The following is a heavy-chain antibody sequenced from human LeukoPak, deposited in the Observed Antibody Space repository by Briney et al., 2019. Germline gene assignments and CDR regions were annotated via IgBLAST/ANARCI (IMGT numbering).Heavy chain of an antibody. CDR3: ARAPSGSFINYYYYYMDV. D-gene: IGHD6-19*01. J-gene: IGHJ6*03. CDR1: GFTFSSYA. Sequence: GGSLRLSCAASGFTFSSYAMSWVRQAPGKGLEWVSAISGSGGSTYYADSVKGRFTISRDNSKNTLYLQMNSPRDEDTAVYYCARAPSGSFINYYYYYMDVWGKGTTVTVSS. CDR2: ISGSGGST. V-gene: IGHV3-23*01.